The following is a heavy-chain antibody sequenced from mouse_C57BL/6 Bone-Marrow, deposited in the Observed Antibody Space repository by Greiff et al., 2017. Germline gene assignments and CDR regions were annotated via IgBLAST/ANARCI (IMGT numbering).Heavy chain of an antibody. D-gene: IGHD6-1*01. Sequence: EVKLQQSGPVLVKPGASVKMSCKASGYTFTDYYMNWVKQSHGKSLEWIGVINPYNGGTSYNQKFKGKATLTVDKSSSTAYMELNSLTSEDSAVYYCARKAPSRLVDYWGQGTTLTVSS. CDR3: ARKAPSRLVDY. V-gene: IGHV1-19*01. J-gene: IGHJ2*01. CDR1: GYTFTDYY. CDR2: INPYNGGT.